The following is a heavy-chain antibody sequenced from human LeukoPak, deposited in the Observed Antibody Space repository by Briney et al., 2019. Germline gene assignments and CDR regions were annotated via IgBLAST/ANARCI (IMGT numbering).Heavy chain of an antibody. J-gene: IGHJ4*02. CDR1: GFTFSSYS. V-gene: IGHV3-21*01. CDR2: ISGSSSYI. CDR3: AREVGATSFDY. Sequence: GGSLRLSCAASGFTFSSYSMNWVRLAPGKGLEWVSSISGSSSYIYYADSVKGRFTISRDNAKNSLYLQMNSLRAEDTAVYYCAREVGATSFDYWGQGTLVTVSS. D-gene: IGHD1-26*01.